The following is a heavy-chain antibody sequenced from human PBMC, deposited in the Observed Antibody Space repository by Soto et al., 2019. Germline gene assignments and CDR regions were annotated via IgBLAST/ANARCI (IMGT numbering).Heavy chain of an antibody. D-gene: IGHD3-22*01. CDR3: ARGISMTVEVQRDAPDKYFFDS. V-gene: IGHV4-34*01. Sequence: LSLTCAVYGGSFSGYYWTWIRQPPGKGLEWIAEINHSGRSNSNPSLKSRVTVSVDTSKNQFSLKLSSVTAADTAVYYCARGISMTVEVQRDAPDKYFFDSWGQGTLVTVSS. CDR1: GGSFSGYY. CDR2: INHSGRS. J-gene: IGHJ4*02.